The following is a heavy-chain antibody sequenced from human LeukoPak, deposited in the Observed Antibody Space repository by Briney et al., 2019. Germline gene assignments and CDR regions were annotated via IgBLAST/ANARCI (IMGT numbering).Heavy chain of an antibody. CDR2: IYSGGST. Sequence: GGSLRLSCAASGFTVSSNYMSWVRQAPGKGLEWVSVIYSGGSTYYADSVKGRFTISRDNSKNTLYLQMNSLRAEDTAVYYCARIKYSSGWPDAFDIWGHGTMVTVSS. J-gene: IGHJ3*02. CDR3: ARIKYSSGWPDAFDI. V-gene: IGHV3-66*02. D-gene: IGHD6-19*01. CDR1: GFTVSSNY.